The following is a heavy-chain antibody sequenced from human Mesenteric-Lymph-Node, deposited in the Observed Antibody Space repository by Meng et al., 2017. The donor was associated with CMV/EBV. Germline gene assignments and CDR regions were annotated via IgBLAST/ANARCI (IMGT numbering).Heavy chain of an antibody. Sequence: TRGSHSWRGIRPHPRVGLELIGYISYTGAPHYHPSLKSRVTISTDTSQSQFSLKLISVAAADTAVYYCATGSDFWSGSHPFDFWGQGTLVTVSS. J-gene: IGHJ4*02. CDR1: TRGSHS. CDR3: ATGSDFWSGSHPFDF. D-gene: IGHD3-3*01. CDR2: ISYTGAP. V-gene: IGHV4-31*02.